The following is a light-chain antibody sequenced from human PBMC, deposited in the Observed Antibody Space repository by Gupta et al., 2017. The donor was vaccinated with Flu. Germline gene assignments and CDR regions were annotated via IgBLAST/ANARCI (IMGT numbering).Light chain of an antibody. CDR3: QPRQRPPQT. J-gene: IGKJ2*01. V-gene: IGKV1-39*01. CDR2: GTS. Sequence: SLSASVWDRVTVTCRASQNIDNSLRWYQQQPGTAPQLLFYGTSRLLSGVPSFFSGSGSETDFPLTISSLQLEVVATYFWQPRQRPPQTFGPGTRVEIK. CDR1: QNIDNS.